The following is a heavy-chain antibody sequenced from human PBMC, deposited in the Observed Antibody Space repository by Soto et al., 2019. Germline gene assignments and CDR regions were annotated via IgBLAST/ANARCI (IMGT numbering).Heavy chain of an antibody. CDR2: INESGST. Sequence: QVQLQQRGAGLVKPSETLSLSCAVYGQSFSGHSWAWIRHPPGKGLEWIGEINESGSTYYNPSLKSRVTISTGTAKNPFSLKLSSVSGADTAAYFCARGSGIVALPGELEDVNYDYWGQGTLVNVSS. V-gene: IGHV4-34*01. CDR1: GQSFSGHS. CDR3: ARGSGIVALPGELEDVNYDY. J-gene: IGHJ4*02. D-gene: IGHD1-1*01.